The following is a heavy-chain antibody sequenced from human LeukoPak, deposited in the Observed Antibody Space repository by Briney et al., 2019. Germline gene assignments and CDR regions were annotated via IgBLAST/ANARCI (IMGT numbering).Heavy chain of an antibody. Sequence: SETLSLTCTVSGGSISSSSYYWGWIRQPPGKGLEWIGSIYYSGSTYYNPSLKSRVTISVDTSKNQFSLKLSSVTAADTAVYYCARQLGNPGHFDYWGQGTLVTVSS. V-gene: IGHV4-39*01. J-gene: IGHJ4*02. CDR2: IYYSGST. CDR1: GGSISSSSYY. CDR3: ARQLGNPGHFDY. D-gene: IGHD1-14*01.